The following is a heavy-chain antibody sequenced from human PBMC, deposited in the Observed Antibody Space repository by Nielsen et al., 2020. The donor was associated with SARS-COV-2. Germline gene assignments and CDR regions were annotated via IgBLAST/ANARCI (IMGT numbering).Heavy chain of an antibody. CDR2: IRMSDGAT. CDR3: ASDPSYASSWLHYFDF. D-gene: IGHD5-12*01. Sequence: GEPLKISCTASGFALSAYGMDWVRQVPGRGLEWLAHIRMSDGATQYADSVRGRFTISRDNAKNSLYLQMNSLRDEDTAVYYCASDPSYASSWLHYFDFWGQGTLVTVSS. V-gene: IGHV3-48*02. J-gene: IGHJ4*02. CDR1: GFALSAYG.